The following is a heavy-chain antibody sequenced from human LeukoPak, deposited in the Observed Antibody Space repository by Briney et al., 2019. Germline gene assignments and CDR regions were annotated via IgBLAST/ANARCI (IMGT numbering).Heavy chain of an antibody. D-gene: IGHD3-10*01. CDR1: GFTFSSYG. Sequence: GGSLRLSCAASGFTFSSYGMHWVRQAPGKGLEWVAFIRYDGSNKYYADSVKGRFTIARDNSKNTLYLQMNSLRAEDTAVYYCAKEGHPYGSGSYYFDYWGQGTLVTVSS. V-gene: IGHV3-30*02. CDR2: IRYDGSNK. CDR3: AKEGHPYGSGSYYFDY. J-gene: IGHJ4*02.